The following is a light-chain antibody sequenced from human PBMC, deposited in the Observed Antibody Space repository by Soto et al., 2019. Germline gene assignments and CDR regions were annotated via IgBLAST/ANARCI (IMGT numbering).Light chain of an antibody. Sequence: EIVMAQSPATLSVSPGERATLSCRARRSVSGNLAWYQQKPGQAHRLLLHSASARATGIPARFSCSGSGTEFTFTISSLRSEDFAIYYCQRQSNWPRTFGQGTKVDI. V-gene: IGKV3-15*01. CDR1: RSVSGN. CDR2: SAS. J-gene: IGKJ1*01. CDR3: QRQSNWPRT.